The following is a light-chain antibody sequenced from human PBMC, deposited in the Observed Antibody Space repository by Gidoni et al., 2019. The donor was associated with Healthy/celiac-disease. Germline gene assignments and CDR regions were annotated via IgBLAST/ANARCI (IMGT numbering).Light chain of an antibody. J-gene: IGKJ4*02. CDR1: QSVSSY. V-gene: IGKV3-11*01. CDR3: QQRSNWPLT. CDR2: DAS. Sequence: ELVLTQSPATLSLSPGARATLSCRASQSVSSYFAWYQQKPGQAPMLLIYDASNRATVIPARFSGSGSGTDFTITISRLEPEDFAVYYCQQRSNWPLTFGGGTKVEIK.